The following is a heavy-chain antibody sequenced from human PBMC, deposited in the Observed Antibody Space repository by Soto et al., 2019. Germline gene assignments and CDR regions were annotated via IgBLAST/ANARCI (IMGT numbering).Heavy chain of an antibody. V-gene: IGHV3-9*01. CDR2: ISWNSASM. CDR1: GFTFADYA. D-gene: IGHD1-26*01. J-gene: IGHJ4*02. CDR3: ARAFSYSYYDLDF. Sequence: PGGYLRLSCAASGFTFADYALHWVRQAPGKGLEWVSGISWNSASMDYADSVQDRFSISRDNAENSLYLQMNILKIEDTAFYYCARAFSYSYYDLDFWGQGALVTVSS.